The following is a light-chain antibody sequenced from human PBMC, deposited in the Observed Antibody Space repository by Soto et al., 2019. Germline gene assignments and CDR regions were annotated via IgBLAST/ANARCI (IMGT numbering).Light chain of an antibody. CDR3: QQYGSSPPYT. V-gene: IGKV3-20*01. CDR2: GSS. Sequence: EVVLTQSPGILSLSPGERATLSCRASENLSNNYFAWYQQKPGQAPRLLIFGSSDRATGIPDRFSGSGSGTDFTLTISRLEPEDSAVYYCQQYGSSPPYTFGQGTKLEIK. J-gene: IGKJ2*01. CDR1: ENLSNNY.